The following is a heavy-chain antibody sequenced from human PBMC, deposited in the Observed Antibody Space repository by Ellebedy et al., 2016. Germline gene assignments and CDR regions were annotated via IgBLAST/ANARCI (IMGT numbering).Heavy chain of an antibody. CDR2: ISYDGSNK. Sequence: GGSLRLXXAASGFTFSSYAMHWVRQAPGKGLEWVAVISYDGSNKYYADSVKGRFTISRDNSKNTLYLQMNSLRAEDTAVYYCEKEDLLSSSWYQTLDYWGQGTLVTVSS. CDR1: GFTFSSYA. CDR3: EKEDLLSSSWYQTLDY. V-gene: IGHV3-30-3*01. D-gene: IGHD6-13*01. J-gene: IGHJ4*02.